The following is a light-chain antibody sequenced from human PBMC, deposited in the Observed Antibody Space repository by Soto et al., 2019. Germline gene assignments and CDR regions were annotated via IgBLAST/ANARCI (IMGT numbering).Light chain of an antibody. CDR3: SSYVGSNNFV. J-gene: IGLJ1*01. Sequence: QSALTQPPSASGSPGQSVTISCTGSSSDVGIYNYVSWYQHHPGKAPKLIIYEVTKRPSGVPDRFSVSRSRNTATLTVSGLQAEDEADYYCSSYVGSNNFVFGAGTKVTVL. CDR2: EVT. CDR1: SSDVGIYNY. V-gene: IGLV2-8*01.